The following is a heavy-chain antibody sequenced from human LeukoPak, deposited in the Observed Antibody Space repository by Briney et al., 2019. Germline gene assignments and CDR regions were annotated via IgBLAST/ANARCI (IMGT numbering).Heavy chain of an antibody. CDR3: ARVVTPRYCSTTSCYWKGWFDP. CDR2: INPNSGGT. J-gene: IGHJ5*02. CDR1: GYTFTGYY. V-gene: IGHV1-2*02. Sequence: GASVKVSCKASGYTFTGYYMHWVRQAPGQGLEWMGWINPNSGGTNYAQKFQGRVTITADESTSTAYMDLSSLRSEDTAVYYCARVVTPRYCSTTSCYWKGWFDPWGQGTLVTVSS. D-gene: IGHD2-2*01.